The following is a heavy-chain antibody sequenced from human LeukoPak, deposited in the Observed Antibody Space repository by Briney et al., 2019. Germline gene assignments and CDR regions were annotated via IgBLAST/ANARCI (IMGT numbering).Heavy chain of an antibody. Sequence: GGSLRLSCAAYGFTFSSYWMSWVRQAPGKGLEWVANIKQDGSEKYYVDSVKGRFTISRDNAKNSLYLQMNSLRAEDTAVYYCARDRDGDYSNYDYYYYYMDVWGKGTTVTVSS. CDR3: ARDRDGDYSNYDYYYYYMDV. J-gene: IGHJ6*03. CDR1: GFTFSSYW. V-gene: IGHV3-7*01. D-gene: IGHD4-11*01. CDR2: IKQDGSEK.